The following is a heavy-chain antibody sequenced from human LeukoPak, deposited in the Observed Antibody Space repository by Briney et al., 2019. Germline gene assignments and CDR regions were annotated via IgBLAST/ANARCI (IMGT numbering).Heavy chain of an antibody. CDR1: GFTFSSYA. J-gene: IGHJ4*02. CDR3: ASARLSGSYQPNFDY. V-gene: IGHV3-23*01. D-gene: IGHD3-10*01. Sequence: PGGSLRLSCAASGFTFSSYAISWVRQAPGKGLEWVSAISGSGGNTYYADSVKGRFTISRDNSKNTLYLQMNSLRAEDTAVYYCASARLSGSYQPNFDYWGQGTLVTVSS. CDR2: ISGSGGNT.